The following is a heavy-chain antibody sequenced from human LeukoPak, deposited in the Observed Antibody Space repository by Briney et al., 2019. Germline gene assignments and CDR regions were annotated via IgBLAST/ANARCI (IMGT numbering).Heavy chain of an antibody. J-gene: IGHJ4*02. CDR1: GFTFSSYS. CDR2: ISSSSSYI. Sequence: PGGSLRLSCGASGFTFSSYSMNWVRQAPGKGLEWVSSISSSSSYIYYADSVKGRFTISRGNAKTSLYLQMNSLRAEDTAVYYCARVKDIVVVPAARSNGVFGYWGQGTLVTVSS. V-gene: IGHV3-21*01. CDR3: ARVKDIVVVPAARSNGVFGY. D-gene: IGHD2-2*01.